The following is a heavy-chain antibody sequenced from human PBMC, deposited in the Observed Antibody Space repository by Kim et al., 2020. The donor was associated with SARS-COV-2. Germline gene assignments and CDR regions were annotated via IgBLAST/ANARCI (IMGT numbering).Heavy chain of an antibody. CDR3: SRISVSSSWYFDY. Sequence: ASVKVSCKASGYTFGNYEINWVRQAPGRGLEWMGWINPYNGNTNYAQKFQGRVTMNTDTSTSTAYMRVRSLKSDDTAVYYCSRISVSSSWYFDYWGQGTLVTVSS. J-gene: IGHJ4*02. CDR2: INPYNGNT. V-gene: IGHV1-18*01. D-gene: IGHD6-13*01. CDR1: GYTFGNYE.